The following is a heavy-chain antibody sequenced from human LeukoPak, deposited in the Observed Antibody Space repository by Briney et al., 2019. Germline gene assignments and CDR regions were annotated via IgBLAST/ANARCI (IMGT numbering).Heavy chain of an antibody. CDR1: GYTFTSYG. CDR3: TRGSIAYYYMDV. Sequence: ASVKVSCKASGYTFTSYGVTWVRQAPGQGLEWMGWISAYNGITYYAQTLQGRVTMTTDTTTSTAYMELRSLRSDDTAVYYCTRGSIAYYYMDVWGKGTTVTISS. CDR2: ISAYNGIT. J-gene: IGHJ6*03. V-gene: IGHV1-18*01. D-gene: IGHD3-22*01.